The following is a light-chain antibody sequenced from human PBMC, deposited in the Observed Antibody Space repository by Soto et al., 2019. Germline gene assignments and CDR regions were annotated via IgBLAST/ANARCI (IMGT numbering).Light chain of an antibody. Sequence: EIEMTQSPATLSVSPGQRATLSCRASQSVRSDLAWYQQEPGQAPRLLIYGASTRVPGIPARFSGSGSGAEFTLTIDSLQSEDFAVYYCQQYYTWPRSFGGGTKVEI. V-gene: IGKV3-15*01. CDR2: GAS. CDR1: QSVRSD. CDR3: QQYYTWPRS. J-gene: IGKJ4*01.